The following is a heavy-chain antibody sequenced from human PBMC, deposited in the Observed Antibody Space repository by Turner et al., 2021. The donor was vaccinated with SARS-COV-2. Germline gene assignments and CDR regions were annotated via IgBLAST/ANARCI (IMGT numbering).Heavy chain of an antibody. CDR1: GLTVSSNY. D-gene: IGHD3-10*01. CDR2: IYCGGST. Sequence: EVQLVESGGGLVQPGGSLRLSCGTFGLTVSSNYMSWVRQGPGKGLAWVSIIYCGGSTYYGDSVKGKFTISRDNSKQTLLLPMNRLRDEDTAVYYCARFGGYWGDNDSWGQGTLVTVSS. V-gene: IGHV3-66*01. J-gene: IGHJ4*02. CDR3: ARFGGYWGDNDS.